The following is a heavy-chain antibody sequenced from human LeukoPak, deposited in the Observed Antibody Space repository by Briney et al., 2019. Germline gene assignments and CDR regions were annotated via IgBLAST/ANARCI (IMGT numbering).Heavy chain of an antibody. CDR2: IYPGDSDT. D-gene: IGHD2-8*01. V-gene: IGHV5-51*01. CDR1: GYSFTSYW. CDR3: ARHVPSCTNGVCYTRGGDFDY. Sequence: GESLKISCKGSGYSFTSYWIGGVRQMPGKGLEWMGIIYPGDSDTKYSPSFQGHATISAHKSISTAYMQCSSLKASDTAMYYCARHVPSCTNGVCYTRGGDFDYWGQGPLVTVPS. J-gene: IGHJ4*02.